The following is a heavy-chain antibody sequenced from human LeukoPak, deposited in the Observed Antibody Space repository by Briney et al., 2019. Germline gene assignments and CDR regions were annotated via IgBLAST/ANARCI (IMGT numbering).Heavy chain of an antibody. J-gene: IGHJ4*02. Sequence: GGSLRLSCAASGFTFSSYDMHWVRQATGKGLEWVLAIGTAGDTYYPGSVKGRFTISRENAKNSLYLQMNSLRAGDTAVYYCARSVSGSYSGFDYWGQGTLVTVSS. CDR2: IGTAGDT. D-gene: IGHD1-26*01. CDR1: GFTFSSYD. V-gene: IGHV3-13*01. CDR3: ARSVSGSYSGFDY.